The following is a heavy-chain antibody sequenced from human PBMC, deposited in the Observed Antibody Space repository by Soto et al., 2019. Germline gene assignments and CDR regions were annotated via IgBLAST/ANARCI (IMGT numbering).Heavy chain of an antibody. J-gene: IGHJ5*02. Sequence: ASVKFSCKASGYTFTSYAMHWVRQAPGQRLEWMGWINAGNGNTKYSQKFQGRVTITRDTSASTAYMELSSLRSEDTAVYYCARNPRGYDSQRLGLDPWGQGTLVTVSS. D-gene: IGHD5-12*01. CDR1: GYTFTSYA. CDR2: INAGNGNT. V-gene: IGHV1-3*01. CDR3: ARNPRGYDSQRLGLDP.